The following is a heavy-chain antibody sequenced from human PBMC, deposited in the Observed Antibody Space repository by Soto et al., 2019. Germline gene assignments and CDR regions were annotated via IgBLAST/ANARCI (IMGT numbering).Heavy chain of an antibody. CDR3: ARGLSSSSRADY. D-gene: IGHD6-6*01. J-gene: IGHJ4*02. V-gene: IGHV4-31*03. CDR2: IYYSGST. CDR1: GGSISSGGYY. Sequence: KASETLSLTCTVSGGSISSGGYYWSWIRQHPGKGLEWIGYIYYSGSTYYNPSLKSRVTISVDTSKNQFSLKLSSVTAADTAVYYCARGLSSSSRADYWGQGTLVTVSS.